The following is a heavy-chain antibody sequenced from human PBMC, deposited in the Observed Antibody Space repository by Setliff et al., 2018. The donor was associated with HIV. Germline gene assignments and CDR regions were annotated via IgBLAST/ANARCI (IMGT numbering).Heavy chain of an antibody. J-gene: IGHJ6*03. V-gene: IGHV3-30*02. D-gene: IGHD2-15*01. CDR3: TKDVPLAGGPDGYYMEV. CDR1: DIRFRNYG. Sequence: GGSLRLSCAASDIRFRNYGMHWVRQAPGKGLEWVAFIRLDESNRYYGDSVKGRFTISRDKSKNTLYLQMTSLRTEDTAVYYCTKDVPLAGGPDGYYMEVWGKGTMVTVSS. CDR2: IRLDESNR.